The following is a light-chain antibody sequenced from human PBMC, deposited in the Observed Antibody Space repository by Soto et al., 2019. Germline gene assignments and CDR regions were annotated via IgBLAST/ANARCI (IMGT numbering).Light chain of an antibody. J-gene: IGKJ1*01. CDR2: AAS. V-gene: IGKV1-39*01. Sequence: DIQMTQSPSSLSASVGDRVTITCRASQSISSFLNWYQQKPGKVPKLLIYAASTLQSEVPSRFSGSGSGTDFTLTISSLQREDFATYYCQQTYITWTFGQGTKVEIK. CDR3: QQTYITWT. CDR1: QSISSF.